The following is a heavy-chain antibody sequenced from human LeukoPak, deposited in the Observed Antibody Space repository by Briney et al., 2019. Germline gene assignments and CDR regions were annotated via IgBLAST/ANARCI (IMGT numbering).Heavy chain of an antibody. V-gene: IGHV1-69*06. J-gene: IGHJ5*02. CDR1: GGTFSSYA. CDR2: IIPIFGTA. CDR3: ARIRLGYCSSTSCLPLGFDP. D-gene: IGHD2-2*01. Sequence: SVKVSCKASGGTFSSYAISWVRQAPGQGLEWMGGIIPIFGTANYAQKFQGRVTITADKSTSTAYMELSSLRSGDTAVYYCARIRLGYCSSTSCLPLGFDPWGQGTLVTVSS.